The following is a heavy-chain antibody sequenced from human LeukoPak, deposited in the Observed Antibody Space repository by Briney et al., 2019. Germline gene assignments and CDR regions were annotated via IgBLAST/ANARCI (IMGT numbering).Heavy chain of an antibody. CDR3: AQTTGWPGFDF. V-gene: IGHV4-59*08. Sequence: PSETLSLTCSASGASTSDKYWSWIRQSPGRTLEWIGHIYNGRNTKYNPSLTSRVTISVDTPKNQFSLSLTSVTAADTAMYYCAQTTGWPGFDFWGPGALVTVSS. D-gene: IGHD6-19*01. J-gene: IGHJ4*02. CDR2: IYNGRNT. CDR1: GASTSDKY.